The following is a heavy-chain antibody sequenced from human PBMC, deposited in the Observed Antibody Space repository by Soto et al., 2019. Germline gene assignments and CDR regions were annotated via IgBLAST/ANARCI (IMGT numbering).Heavy chain of an antibody. V-gene: IGHV3-30-3*01. D-gene: IGHD6-19*01. J-gene: IGHJ4*02. Sequence: QVQLVESGGGVVQPGRSLRLSCGASGLTFSSYAMHWVRQAPGKGLEWVAVISYDGSNKYYADSVKGRFTISRDNSKNTLYLQMNRLSAEDTAVYHCAGGVGESGGYGLVDYWGQGTLVTVSS. CDR1: GLTFSSYA. CDR3: AGGVGESGGYGLVDY. CDR2: ISYDGSNK.